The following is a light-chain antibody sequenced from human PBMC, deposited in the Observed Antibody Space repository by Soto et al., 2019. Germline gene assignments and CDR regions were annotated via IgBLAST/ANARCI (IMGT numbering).Light chain of an antibody. CDR1: QSVRRN. V-gene: IGKV3-15*01. CDR3: QQYNNWPGT. J-gene: IGKJ1*01. Sequence: EIVMTQSPVTLSVSPVEGATLSCRASQSVRRNLAWYQQRPGQAPRLLIYGASTRATGIPARFSGSGSGTEFTLTISSLQSEDFAVYYCQQYNNWPGTFGQGTKVDI. CDR2: GAS.